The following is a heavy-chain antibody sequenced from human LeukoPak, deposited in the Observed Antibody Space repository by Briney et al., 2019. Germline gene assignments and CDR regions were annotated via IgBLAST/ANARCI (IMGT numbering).Heavy chain of an antibody. V-gene: IGHV1-69*13. CDR3: ARLEVITTEDAFDI. CDR1: GGTFSSYA. CDR2: IIPIFGTA. J-gene: IGHJ3*02. D-gene: IGHD3-22*01. Sequence: SVKVSCKASGGTFSSYAISWVRQAPGQGLEWMGGIIPIFGTANYAQKFQGRVTITADESTSTAYMELGSLRSEDTAVYYCARLEVITTEDAFDIWGQGTMVTVSS.